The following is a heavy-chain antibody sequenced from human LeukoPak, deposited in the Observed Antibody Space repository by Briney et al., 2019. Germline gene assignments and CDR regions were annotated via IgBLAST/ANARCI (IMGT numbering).Heavy chain of an antibody. D-gene: IGHD4-11*01. CDR1: GFAFSSSA. CDR3: AREDYLDAFDI. V-gene: IGHV3-30*19. J-gene: IGHJ3*02. Sequence: GGSLRLSCAASGFAFSSSAMHWVRQSPDKGLEWLAIVSFDGSNKYYADSVEGRFTISRDNSKNMPYLQMNSLRAEDTAVYYCAREDYLDAFDIWGQGTMVTVSS. CDR2: VSFDGSNK.